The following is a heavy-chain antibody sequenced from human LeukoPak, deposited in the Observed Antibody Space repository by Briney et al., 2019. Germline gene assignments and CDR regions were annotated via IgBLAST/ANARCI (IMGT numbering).Heavy chain of an antibody. Sequence: PSETLSLTCAVYGGSFSGYYWSWIRQPPGKGLEWIGEINHSGSTNYNPSLKSRVTISVDTSKNQFSLKLSSVTAADTAVYYCARESYDYYYDSSGYLLFDYWGQGTLVTVSS. CDR3: ARESYDYYYDSSGYLLFDY. D-gene: IGHD3-22*01. CDR2: INHSGST. CDR1: GGSFSGYY. V-gene: IGHV4-34*01. J-gene: IGHJ4*02.